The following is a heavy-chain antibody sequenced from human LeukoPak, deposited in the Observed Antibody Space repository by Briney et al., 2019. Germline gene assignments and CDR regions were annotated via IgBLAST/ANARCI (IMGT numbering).Heavy chain of an antibody. CDR3: AKAGIGVVGYFDY. CDR2: IRGSGGGT. V-gene: IGHV3-23*01. CDR1: GGSINNYY. J-gene: IGHJ4*02. D-gene: IGHD6-19*01. Sequence: ETLSLTCTVSGGSINNYYWSWVRQAPGKGLEWVSTIRGSGGGTYYADSVKGRFTISRDNSKNTLYLQMNSLRDEDTALYYCAKAGIGVVGYFDYWGQGTLVTVSS.